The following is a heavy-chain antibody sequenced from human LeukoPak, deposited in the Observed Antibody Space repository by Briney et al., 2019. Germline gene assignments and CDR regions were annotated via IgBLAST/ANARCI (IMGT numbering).Heavy chain of an antibody. CDR1: GFTFDDYG. V-gene: IGHV3-20*04. J-gene: IGHJ6*03. D-gene: IGHD5-12*01. CDR2: INWNGGST. Sequence: PGXXLXLSCAASGFTFDDYGMSGVRQAPGKGLEWVSGINWNGGSTVYADSVKGRFTISRDNAKNSLYLQMNSLRAEDTALYYCARRIVATRNYYYYYMDVWGKGTTVTVSS. CDR3: ARRIVATRNYYYYYMDV.